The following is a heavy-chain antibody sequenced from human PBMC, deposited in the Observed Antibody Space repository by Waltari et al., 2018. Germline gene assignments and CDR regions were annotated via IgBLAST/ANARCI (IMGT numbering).Heavy chain of an antibody. CDR2: SIPIFGTA. CDR1: GGTFSSYA. CDR3: ATREATMIVDAFDI. D-gene: IGHD3-22*01. V-gene: IGHV1-69*01. J-gene: IGHJ3*02. Sequence: QVQLVQSGAEVKKPGSSVKVSCKASGGTFSSYAISWVRQAPGQGLEWMGGSIPIFGTANYAQKFQGRVTITADESTSTAYMELSSLRSEDTAVYYCATREATMIVDAFDIWGQGTMVTVSS.